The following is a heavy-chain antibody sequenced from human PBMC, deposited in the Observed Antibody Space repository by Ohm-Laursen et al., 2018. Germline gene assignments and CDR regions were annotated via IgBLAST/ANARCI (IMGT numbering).Heavy chain of an antibody. CDR3: AKVGRLYYFDY. J-gene: IGHJ4*02. Sequence: SLRLSCTAFGFSFGDYSMNWVRQAPGKGLEWIAYISTGGDRVDYADSVKGRFTISRDNANNLLYLQMTSLRAADTAVYHCAKVGRLYYFDYWGQGTRVTVSS. V-gene: IGHV3-48*01. D-gene: IGHD2/OR15-2a*01. CDR1: GFSFGDYS. CDR2: ISTGGDRV.